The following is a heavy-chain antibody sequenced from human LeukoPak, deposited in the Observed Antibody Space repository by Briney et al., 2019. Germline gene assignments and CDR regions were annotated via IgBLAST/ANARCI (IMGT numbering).Heavy chain of an antibody. D-gene: IGHD2-2*01. CDR1: GFTSSSHW. J-gene: IGHJ4*02. Sequence: GGSLRLSCAASGFTSSSHWMYWVRHAPGKGLEWVANIKQDGGETFYVDSVKGRFTISRDNAKNSLYLQMNSLRAEDTAVYYCTRVIVEVPGVSDYCDYWGQGTLVTVSS. V-gene: IGHV3-7*05. CDR3: TRVIVEVPGVSDYCDY. CDR2: IKQDGGET.